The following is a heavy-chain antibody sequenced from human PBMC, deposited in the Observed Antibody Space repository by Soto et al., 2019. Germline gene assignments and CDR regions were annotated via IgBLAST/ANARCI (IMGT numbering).Heavy chain of an antibody. V-gene: IGHV1-69*04. CDR1: GYTFITYD. J-gene: IGHJ4*02. Sequence: SVKVSCKASGYTFITYDINWVRQAAGQGLEWMGRIIPILGIANYAQKFQGRVTITADKSTSTAYMELSSLRSEDTAVYYCARVTDCSSTSCYEIFDYWGQGTLVTVSS. CDR3: ARVTDCSSTSCYEIFDY. CDR2: IIPILGIA. D-gene: IGHD2-2*01.